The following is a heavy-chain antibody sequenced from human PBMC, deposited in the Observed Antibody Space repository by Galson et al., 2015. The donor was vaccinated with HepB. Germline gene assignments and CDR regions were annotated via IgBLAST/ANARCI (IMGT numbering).Heavy chain of an antibody. CDR1: GFTFNSYA. Sequence: SLRLSCAASGFTFNSYAMSWVRQAPEKGLEWVSAISGSGGTTYYADSVKGRFTISRDNSNNMLYLQMNSLRAEDTAIYYCAKGVNCRGAACYYFYYGVDVWGLGTAVTVSS. CDR2: ISGSGGTT. CDR3: AKGVNCRGAACYYFYYGVDV. J-gene: IGHJ6*02. V-gene: IGHV3-23*01. D-gene: IGHD2-15*01.